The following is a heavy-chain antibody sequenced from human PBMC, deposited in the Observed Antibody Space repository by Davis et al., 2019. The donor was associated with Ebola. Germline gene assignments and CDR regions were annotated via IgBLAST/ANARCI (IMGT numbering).Heavy chain of an antibody. Sequence: ASVKVSCKASGYTFTGYYMHWVRQAPGQGLEWMGRINPNSGGTNYAQKFQGRVTMTRDTSISTAYMELSRLRSDDTAVYYCARDLGTVATPGDDYWGQGTLVTVSS. J-gene: IGHJ4*02. CDR2: INPNSGGT. V-gene: IGHV1-2*06. CDR3: ARDLGTVATPGDDY. CDR1: GYTFTGYY. D-gene: IGHD4-17*01.